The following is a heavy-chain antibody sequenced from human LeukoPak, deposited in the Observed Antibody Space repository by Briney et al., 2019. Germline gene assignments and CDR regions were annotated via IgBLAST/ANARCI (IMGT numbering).Heavy chain of an antibody. D-gene: IGHD6-25*01. Sequence: GGSLRLSCAASGFTFNSYAMSWVRQAPGKGLEWVSAISGSGGSIYYADSVKGPFTTSRDNSKNTLYLQMNSLRAEDTAVYYCARVGAGRGGPFEYWGQGTLVTVSS. J-gene: IGHJ4*02. CDR1: GFTFNSYA. V-gene: IGHV3-23*01. CDR2: ISGSGGSI. CDR3: ARVGAGRGGPFEY.